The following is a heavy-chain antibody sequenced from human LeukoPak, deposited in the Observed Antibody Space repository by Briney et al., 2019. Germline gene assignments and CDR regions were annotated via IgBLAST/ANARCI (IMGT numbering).Heavy chain of an antibody. J-gene: IGHJ4*02. Sequence: SETLSLTCTVSGGSISSTTYYWGWIRQPPGKGLEWIGNIYYRGSTYYNPSLKSRVTISVDTSKNQFSLKLSSVTAADTAVYYCARGRPRLDYWGQGTLVTVSS. V-gene: IGHV4-39*07. CDR2: IYYRGST. CDR3: ARGRPRLDY. CDR1: GGSISSTTYY.